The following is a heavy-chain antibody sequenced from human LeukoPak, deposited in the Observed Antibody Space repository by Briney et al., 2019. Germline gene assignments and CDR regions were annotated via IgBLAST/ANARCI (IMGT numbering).Heavy chain of an antibody. CDR1: GFTCSSYS. Sequence: GGSLTLSCAASGFTCSSYSMNWVRQPPGKGLEWVSSISSSSSYIYYADSVKGRFTISRDNAKNSLYLQMNSLRAEDTAVYYCARGRSAAPRGSDYWGQGTLVTVSS. J-gene: IGHJ4*02. CDR3: ARGRSAAPRGSDY. CDR2: ISSSSSYI. D-gene: IGHD6-6*01. V-gene: IGHV3-21*01.